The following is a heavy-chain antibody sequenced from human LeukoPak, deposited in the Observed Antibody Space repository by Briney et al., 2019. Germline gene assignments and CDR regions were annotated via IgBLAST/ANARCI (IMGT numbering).Heavy chain of an antibody. V-gene: IGHV3-7*01. CDR2: IKQDGSEK. J-gene: IGHJ3*02. Sequence: GSLRLSCAASGFTFSSYWMSWVRQAPGKGLEWVANIKQDGSEKYYVDSVKGRFTISRDNAKNSLYLQMNSLRAEDTAVYYCARVQRWLQLDDAFDIWGQGTMVTVSS. D-gene: IGHD5-24*01. CDR1: GFTFSSYW. CDR3: ARVQRWLQLDDAFDI.